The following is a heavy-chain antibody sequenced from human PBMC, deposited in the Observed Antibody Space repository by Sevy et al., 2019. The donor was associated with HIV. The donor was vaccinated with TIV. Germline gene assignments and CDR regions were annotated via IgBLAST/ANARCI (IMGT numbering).Heavy chain of an antibody. CDR1: GFTFSNAW. V-gene: IGHV3-15*01. CDR3: TPCYYDSSGYYYHDAFDI. J-gene: IGHJ3*02. D-gene: IGHD3-22*01. Sequence: GGSLRLSCAASGFTFSNAWMSWVRQAPGKGLEWVGRIKSKTDGGTTDYAAPVKGRFTISRDDSKNKLYLQMNGLKTEDTAVYYCTPCYYDSSGYYYHDAFDIWGQGTMVTVSS. CDR2: IKSKTDGGTT.